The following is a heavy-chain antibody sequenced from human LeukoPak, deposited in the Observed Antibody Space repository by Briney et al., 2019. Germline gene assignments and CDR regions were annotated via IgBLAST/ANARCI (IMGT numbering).Heavy chain of an antibody. CDR1: GGTFNSYA. J-gene: IGHJ6*03. D-gene: IGHD1-26*01. V-gene: IGHV1-2*02. CDR2: INPNSGGT. CDR3: AREWAYYYYMDV. Sequence: ASVKVSCKASGGTFNSYAISWVRQAPGQGLEWMGWINPNSGGTNYAQKFQGRVTMTRDTSISTAYMELSRLRSDDTAVYYCAREWAYYYYMDVWGKGTTVTVSS.